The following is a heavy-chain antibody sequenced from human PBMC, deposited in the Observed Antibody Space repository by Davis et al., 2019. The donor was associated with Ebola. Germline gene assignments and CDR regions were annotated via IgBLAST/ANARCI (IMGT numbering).Heavy chain of an antibody. CDR3: ARKGPGSSADY. Sequence: PSETLSLTCAVSGGSITSGNWWGWFRQPPGKGLEWIGEILHTGVTTYNPSLKSRVTISVDKSKNQFPLRLTFVTAADAAVYFCARKGPGSSADYWGQGILVTVSS. CDR1: GGSITSGNW. J-gene: IGHJ4*02. D-gene: IGHD6-6*01. CDR2: ILHTGVT. V-gene: IGHV4-4*02.